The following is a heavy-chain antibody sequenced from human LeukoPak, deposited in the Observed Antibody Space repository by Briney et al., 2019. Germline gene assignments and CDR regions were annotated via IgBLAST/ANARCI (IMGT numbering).Heavy chain of an antibody. CDR1: GGSISSYY. V-gene: IGHV4-59*01. Sequence: TSETLSLTCTVSGGSISSYYWSWIRQRPGKGLEWIGYIYYSGSTNYNPSLKSRVTISADTSKNQFSLKLSSVTAADTAVYYCARVFSYYYGMDVWGQGTTVTVSS. CDR3: ARVFSYYYGMDV. J-gene: IGHJ6*02. CDR2: IYYSGST.